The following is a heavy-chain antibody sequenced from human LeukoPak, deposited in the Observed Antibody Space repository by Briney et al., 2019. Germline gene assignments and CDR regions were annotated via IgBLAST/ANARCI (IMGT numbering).Heavy chain of an antibody. J-gene: IGHJ4*02. CDR3: ARREYDILTGYSSFDY. D-gene: IGHD3-9*01. CDR1: GYTFIKYD. Sequence: ASMKVSCEASGYTFIKYDINWGRQATGQRLEGLGWMNPNSGNIGFAQKFQGRVTMTRNTPISTAYMELSSLRSEDTAVYYCARREYDILTGYSSFDYWGQGTLVTVSS. V-gene: IGHV1-8*01. CDR2: MNPNSGNI.